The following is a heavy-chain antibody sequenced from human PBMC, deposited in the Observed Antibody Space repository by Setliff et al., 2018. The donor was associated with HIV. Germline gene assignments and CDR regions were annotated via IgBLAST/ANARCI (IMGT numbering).Heavy chain of an antibody. CDR2: LYSGFTT. CDR1: GLAVNENY. CDR3: ARVVDPDYSDYYYHYMDV. D-gene: IGHD4-4*01. Sequence: PGGSLRLSCVASGLAVNENYMTWVRQAPGKGLESVSILYSGFTTYYSDSVRGRFFISRASSKSTLFLQMDDLRPEDTAVYYCARVVDPDYSDYYYHYMDVWGRGTTVTVSS. V-gene: IGHV3-66*02. J-gene: IGHJ6*03.